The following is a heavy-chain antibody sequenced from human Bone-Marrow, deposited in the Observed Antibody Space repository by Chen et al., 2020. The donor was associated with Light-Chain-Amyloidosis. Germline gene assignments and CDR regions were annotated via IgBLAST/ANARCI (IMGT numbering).Heavy chain of an antibody. D-gene: IGHD5-12*01. Sequence: EVQLEQSGPEVKKPEESLKISCKGSGYTFPNYWIGGVRQMPGKGLEWMGVIYPDDSDARYSPSFEGQVTISADKSITTAYLQWRSLKASDTAMYYCARRRDGYNFDYWGQGTLVTVSS. J-gene: IGHJ4*02. CDR2: IYPDDSDA. CDR1: GYTFPNYW. CDR3: ARRRDGYNFDY. V-gene: IGHV5-51*01.